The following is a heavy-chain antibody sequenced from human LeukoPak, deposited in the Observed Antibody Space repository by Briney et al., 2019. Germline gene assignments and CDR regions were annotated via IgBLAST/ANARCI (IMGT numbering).Heavy chain of an antibody. CDR2: VYYSGRT. Sequence: SETLSLTCTVSGGSISSSSYYWGWIRQPPGKELQWTASVYYSGRTNYSPSLKSRVTISVDTSEKQFSLQLNSVTAADTAVYYCARQGSAYYFDFWGQGLLVTVSS. V-gene: IGHV4-39*01. J-gene: IGHJ4*02. CDR3: ARQGSAYYFDF. CDR1: GGSISSSSYY. D-gene: IGHD2-15*01.